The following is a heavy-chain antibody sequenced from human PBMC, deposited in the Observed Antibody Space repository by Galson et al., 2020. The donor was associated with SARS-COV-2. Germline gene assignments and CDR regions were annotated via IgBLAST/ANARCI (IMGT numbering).Heavy chain of an antibody. J-gene: IGHJ4*02. CDR3: ARDGITMISTYLGF. V-gene: IGHV3-21*01. Sequence: GSLRLSCAASGFTFSSYTMNWVRQAPGKGLEWVSSISSSSSYIYYADSMKGRFTISRDNAKNSLYLQMNSLRAEDTAVYYCARDGITMISTYLGFWGQGTPVTVSS. CDR2: ISSSSSYI. D-gene: IGHD3-22*01. CDR1: GFTFSSYT.